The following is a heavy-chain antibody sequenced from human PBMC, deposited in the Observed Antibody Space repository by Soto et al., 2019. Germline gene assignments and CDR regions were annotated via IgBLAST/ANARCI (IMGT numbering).Heavy chain of an antibody. CDR2: ITNSGST. CDR3: GRGRTAFATRWFDA. CDR1: GGSFSDSY. Sequence: SETLSLTCAVFGGSFSDSYWSWIRQSPGRGLEWIGAITNSGSTYYNPSLKSRVTIRGDTSMNHFSLEVRSVTAADTAVYSCGRGRTAFATRWFDAWGQGTLVTFSS. D-gene: IGHD1-1*01. J-gene: IGHJ5*02. V-gene: IGHV4-34*01.